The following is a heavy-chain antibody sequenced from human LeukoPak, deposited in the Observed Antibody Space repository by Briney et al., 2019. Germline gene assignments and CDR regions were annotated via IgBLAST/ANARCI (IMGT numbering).Heavy chain of an antibody. J-gene: IGHJ4*02. Sequence: ASVKVSCKASGYTFTGYYMHWVRQAPGKGLEWMGGFDPEDGETIYAQKFQGRVTMTEDTSTDTAYMELSSLRSEDTAVYYCATVAYGGNSPLSYWGQGTLVTVSS. V-gene: IGHV1-24*01. CDR3: ATVAYGGNSPLSY. CDR2: FDPEDGET. CDR1: GYTFTGYY. D-gene: IGHD4-23*01.